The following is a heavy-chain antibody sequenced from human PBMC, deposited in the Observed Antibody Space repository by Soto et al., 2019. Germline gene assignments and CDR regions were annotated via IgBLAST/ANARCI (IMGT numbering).Heavy chain of an antibody. V-gene: IGHV3-53*01. Sequence: EVQLVESGGGLIQPGGSLRLSCAVSGFTVSNNYMSWVRQAPGKGLEGVSVIYSGGYTAYGDSVKGRFTISRDNSKNTLYLQKNTPRPEDTGVFYGAAQRGGGGYWGQGTLVTVSS. CDR1: GFTVSNNY. D-gene: IGHD6-25*01. CDR3: AAQRGGGGY. J-gene: IGHJ4*02. CDR2: IYSGGYT.